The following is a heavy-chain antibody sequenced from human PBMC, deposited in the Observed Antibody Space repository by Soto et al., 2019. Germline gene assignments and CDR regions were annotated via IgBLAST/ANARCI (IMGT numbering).Heavy chain of an antibody. CDR2: IYYSGST. J-gene: IGHJ5*02. V-gene: IGHV4-59*12. CDR1: GGSISSYY. CDR3: AREVYCSGGSCYWFDP. D-gene: IGHD2-15*01. Sequence: SETLSLTCTVSGGSISSYYWSWIRQPPGKGLEWIGYIYYSGSTNYNPSLKSRVTISVDTSKNQFSLKLSSVTAADTAVYYCAREVYCSGGSCYWFDPWGQGTLVTSPQ.